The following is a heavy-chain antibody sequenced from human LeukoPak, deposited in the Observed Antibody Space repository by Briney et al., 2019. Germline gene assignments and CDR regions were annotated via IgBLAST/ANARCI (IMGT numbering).Heavy chain of an antibody. CDR2: ISSTSSM. CDR3: ARRARGGTSYWFDP. J-gene: IGHJ5*02. D-gene: IGHD2-2*01. Sequence: GGSLRLSCEASGFIFRTYRMNWVRQAPGKGLEWLSYISSTSSMYYADSVKGRFTISRDNAKNSLYLQMNSLRAEDTAVYYCARRARGGTSYWFDPWGQGTLVTVSS. CDR1: GFIFRTYR. V-gene: IGHV3-48*04.